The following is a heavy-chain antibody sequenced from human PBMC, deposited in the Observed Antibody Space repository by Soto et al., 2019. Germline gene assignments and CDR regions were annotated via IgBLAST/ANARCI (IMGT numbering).Heavy chain of an antibody. V-gene: IGHV3-30*03. CDR1: GFTFSGYG. D-gene: IGHD4-4*01. J-gene: IGHJ6*02. CDR2: ISYDGSNK. Sequence: TGGSLRLSCAASGFTFSGYGMHWVRQAPGKGLEWVAVISYDGSNKYYADSVKGRFTISRDNSKNTLYLQMNSLRAEDTAVYYCATNSRDDYSNYYYYGMDVWGQGTTVTVSS. CDR3: ATNSRDDYSNYYYYGMDV.